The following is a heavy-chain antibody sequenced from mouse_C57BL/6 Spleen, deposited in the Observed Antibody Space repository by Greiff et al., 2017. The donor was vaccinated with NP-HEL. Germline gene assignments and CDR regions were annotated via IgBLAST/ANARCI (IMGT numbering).Heavy chain of an antibody. J-gene: IGHJ4*01. CDR2: IDPNSGGT. CDR3: AIYYGSSYYAMDY. Sequence: QVHVKQSGAELVKPGASVKLSCKASGYTFTSYWMHWVKQRPGRGLEWIGRIDPNSGGTKYNEKFKSKATLTVDKPSSTAYMQLSSLTSEDSAVYYCAIYYGSSYYAMDYWGQGTSVTVSS. V-gene: IGHV1-72*01. D-gene: IGHD1-1*01. CDR1: GYTFTSYW.